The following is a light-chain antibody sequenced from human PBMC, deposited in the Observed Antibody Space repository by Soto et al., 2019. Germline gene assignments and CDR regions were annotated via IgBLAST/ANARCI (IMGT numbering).Light chain of an antibody. Sequence: EIVMTQSPATLSVSPGERATLSCRASQSVSSNLAWYQQKPGQAPRLLIYGASTRATGIPARFSGSGSGTEFTLTISSLLSEDLSVYYCQQYNYWPPYTFGQGTKLEIK. V-gene: IGKV3-15*01. J-gene: IGKJ2*01. CDR1: QSVSSN. CDR2: GAS. CDR3: QQYNYWPPYT.